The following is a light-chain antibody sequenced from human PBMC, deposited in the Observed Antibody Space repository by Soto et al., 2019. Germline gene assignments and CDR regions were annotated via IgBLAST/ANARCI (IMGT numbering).Light chain of an antibody. J-gene: IGKJ4*01. CDR3: QQSYSSPLT. V-gene: IGKV1-39*01. Sequence: DIQMTQSPSTLAASVGDTVTMTCRSSSKWLAWYQKKPGKAPKLLIYDVSNLERGVPPRFSGSTSGTDFTLTISSLQPEDFATYYCQQSYSSPLTFGGGTKVDIK. CDR2: DVS. CDR1: SSSKW.